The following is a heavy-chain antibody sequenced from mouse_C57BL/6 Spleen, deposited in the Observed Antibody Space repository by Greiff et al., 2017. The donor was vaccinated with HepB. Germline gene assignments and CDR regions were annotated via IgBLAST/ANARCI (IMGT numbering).Heavy chain of an antibody. CDR2: ISDGGSYT. V-gene: IGHV5-4*03. D-gene: IGHD1-1*01. Sequence: EVKLVESGGGLVKPGGSLKLSCAASGFTFSSYAMSWVRQTPEKRLEWVATISDGGSYTYYPDNVKGRFTISRDNAKNNLYLQMSHLKSEDTAMYYCARGDYGSSHQAWFAYWGQGTLVTVSA. J-gene: IGHJ3*01. CDR3: ARGDYGSSHQAWFAY. CDR1: GFTFSSYA.